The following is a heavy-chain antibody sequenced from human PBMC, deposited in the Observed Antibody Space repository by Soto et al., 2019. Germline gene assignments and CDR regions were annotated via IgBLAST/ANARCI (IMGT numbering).Heavy chain of an antibody. J-gene: IGHJ5*02. CDR2: IYPEDSDT. D-gene: IGHD3-16*01. Sequence: PGESLKISCKASGYSFTTYWIGWVRQMPGKGLEWMGIIYPEDSDTRYSPSFQGQVTISADKSISTAYLQWSSLKASDSAIYYCVRRAYGGDWLLASSWGQATLVTASS. CDR3: VRRAYGGDWLLASS. CDR1: GYSFTTYW. V-gene: IGHV5-51*01.